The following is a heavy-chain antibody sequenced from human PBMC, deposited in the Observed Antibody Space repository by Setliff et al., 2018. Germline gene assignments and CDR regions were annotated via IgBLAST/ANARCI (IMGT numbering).Heavy chain of an antibody. V-gene: IGHV1-2*02. J-gene: IGHJ6*03. D-gene: IGHD6-13*01. CDR3: ATVSSNWYDGLNRKGPLYYFYMGV. Sequence: GASVKVSCKASGYTFTGYYLHWVRRAPGQGLEWMGCINSHSGDTKYAQKFQGRVTMTRDTSISTAFLELSRLTSDDTAVYYCATVSSNWYDGLNRKGPLYYFYMGVWGEGTTVTVSS. CDR1: GYTFTGYY. CDR2: INSHSGDT.